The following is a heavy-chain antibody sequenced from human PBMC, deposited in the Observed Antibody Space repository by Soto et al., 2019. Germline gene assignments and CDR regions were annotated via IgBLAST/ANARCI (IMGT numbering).Heavy chain of an antibody. V-gene: IGHV4-39*01. J-gene: IGHJ4*02. Sequence: QLQLQESGPGLVKPSETLSLTCTVSGGSISSSSYFWGWIRQPPGKGLEWIGSIYYSGNTYYNPSLKSRITIYVDTSKNQFSLKLSSVTAADTAVYYCARRAYSSGWRYFDYWGQGALVTVSS. CDR1: GGSISSSSYF. CDR3: ARRAYSSGWRYFDY. CDR2: IYYSGNT. D-gene: IGHD6-19*01.